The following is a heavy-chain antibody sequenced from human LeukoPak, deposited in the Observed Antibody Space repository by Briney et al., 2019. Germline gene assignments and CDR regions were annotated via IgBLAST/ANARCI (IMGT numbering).Heavy chain of an antibody. Sequence: PGGSLRLSCAASGFTFTHYGMHWVRQAPGKGLEWVAYIASDGNYKDYGDSVKGRFTISRDNSRNTLYLQMDSLRAEDTAVYYCARHWVYSSSHFDYWVQGTLVTVSS. CDR2: IASDGNYK. J-gene: IGHJ4*02. CDR1: GFTFTHYG. D-gene: IGHD6-6*01. CDR3: ARHWVYSSSHFDY. V-gene: IGHV3-30*02.